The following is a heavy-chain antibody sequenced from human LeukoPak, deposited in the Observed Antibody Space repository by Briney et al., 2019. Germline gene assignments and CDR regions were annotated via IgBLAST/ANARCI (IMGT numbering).Heavy chain of an antibody. D-gene: IGHD3-22*01. V-gene: IGHV7-4-1*02. CDR3: AREPYYYDSSGYYLGWFDP. CDR2: INTKTGNP. CDR1: GYTFTSYA. J-gene: IGHJ5*02. Sequence: ASVKVSCKASGYTFTSYAMNWVRQAPGQGLEWMGWINTKTGNPTYAQGFTGRFVFSLDTSVSTAYLQISSLKAEDTAVYYCAREPYYYDSSGYYLGWFDPWGQGTLVTVSS.